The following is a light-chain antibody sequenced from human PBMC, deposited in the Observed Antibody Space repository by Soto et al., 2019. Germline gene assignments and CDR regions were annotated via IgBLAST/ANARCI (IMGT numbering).Light chain of an antibody. CDR1: QSVSSN. CDR2: GAS. Sequence: EIVMTQSPATLSVSPGERATLSCRASQSVSSNLAWYQQKPGQAPSLLIYGASTRATGTPARFSGSGSGTEFTLTISSMQSEDFAVYYCQQYGSSPQTFGQWTKVDIK. J-gene: IGKJ1*01. CDR3: QQYGSSPQT. V-gene: IGKV3-15*01.